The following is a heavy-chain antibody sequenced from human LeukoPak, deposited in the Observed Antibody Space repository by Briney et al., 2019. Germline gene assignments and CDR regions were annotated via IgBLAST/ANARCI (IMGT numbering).Heavy chain of an antibody. CDR2: INAGNGNT. J-gene: IGHJ3*02. CDR3: ARDQYYYDSSGYPTLDAFDI. CDR1: GYTFTSYA. V-gene: IGHV1-3*01. Sequence: ASVTVSCKASGYTFTSYAMHWVRQAPGQRLEWMGWINAGNGNTKYSQKFQGRVTMTRDTSTSTVYMELSSLRSEDTAVYYCARDQYYYDSSGYPTLDAFDIWGQGTMVTVSS. D-gene: IGHD3-22*01.